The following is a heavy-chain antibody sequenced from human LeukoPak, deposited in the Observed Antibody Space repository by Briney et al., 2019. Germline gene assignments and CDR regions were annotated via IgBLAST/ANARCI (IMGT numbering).Heavy chain of an antibody. Sequence: GWSLRLSCAASGLTFSTYGMHWVRQAPGKGLEWVALIWNHGRDMSYADSVKGRFTISRDNSKDTLDLQMNSLRAEDTAVYYCAKGHPRRWLQLFDYWGQGTLVTVSS. J-gene: IGHJ4*02. V-gene: IGHV3-33*06. CDR1: GLTFSTYG. CDR2: IWNHGRDM. CDR3: AKGHPRRWLQLFDY. D-gene: IGHD5-24*01.